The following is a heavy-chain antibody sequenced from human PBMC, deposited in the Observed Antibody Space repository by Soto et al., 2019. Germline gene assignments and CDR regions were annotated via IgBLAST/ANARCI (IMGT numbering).Heavy chain of an antibody. CDR3: ARNDHFYYYGMDV. CDR2: IYPGDSDT. V-gene: IGHV5-51*01. J-gene: IGHJ6*02. CDR1: GYSFTTYW. D-gene: IGHD1-1*01. Sequence: PGESLKISCKASGYSFTTYWIGWVRQMPGKGLEWMGIIYPGDSDTKYSPSLQGQVTISADTSISTAYLQWSSLRASDTAMYYCARNDHFYYYGMDVWGQGTTVTVSS.